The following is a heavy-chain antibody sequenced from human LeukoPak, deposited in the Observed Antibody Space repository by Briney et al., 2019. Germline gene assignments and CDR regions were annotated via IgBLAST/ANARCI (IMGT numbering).Heavy chain of an antibody. D-gene: IGHD6-6*01. Sequence: SETLSLTCTVSGGSIISYYCNWIRQPPGKGLEWIGYIYSSGSANYSPSLKSRVTISADTSKNQFSLKLSSVTAADTAVYYCASASIAARANWFDPWGQGTLVTVSS. V-gene: IGHV4-59*08. CDR2: IYSSGSA. CDR3: ASASIAARANWFDP. J-gene: IGHJ5*02. CDR1: GGSIISYY.